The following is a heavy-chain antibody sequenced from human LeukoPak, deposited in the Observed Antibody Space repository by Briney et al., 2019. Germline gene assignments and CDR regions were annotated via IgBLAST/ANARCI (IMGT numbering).Heavy chain of an antibody. Sequence: ASVKDSCKASGYTFTSYDINWVRQATGQGLEWMGWMNPNSGNTGYAQKFQGRVTMTRNTSISTAYMELSSLRSEDTAVYYCARGLPFSKGSCYTPWGQGTLVTVSS. CDR2: MNPNSGNT. CDR3: ARGLPFSKGSCYTP. D-gene: IGHD2-2*02. J-gene: IGHJ5*02. CDR1: GYTFTSYD. V-gene: IGHV1-8*01.